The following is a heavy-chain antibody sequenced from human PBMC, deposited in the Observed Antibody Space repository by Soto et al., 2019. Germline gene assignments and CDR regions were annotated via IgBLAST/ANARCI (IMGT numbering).Heavy chain of an antibody. Sequence: SETLSLTCTVSGGSISSGGYYWSWIRQHPGKGLEWIGYIYYSGGTYYNPSLKSRVTISVDTSKNQFSLKLSSVTAADTAVYYCARDSGFWSGYCTFDYWGQGTLVTVSS. J-gene: IGHJ4*02. CDR2: IYYSGGT. CDR1: GGSISSGGYY. V-gene: IGHV4-31*03. D-gene: IGHD3-3*01. CDR3: ARDSGFWSGYCTFDY.